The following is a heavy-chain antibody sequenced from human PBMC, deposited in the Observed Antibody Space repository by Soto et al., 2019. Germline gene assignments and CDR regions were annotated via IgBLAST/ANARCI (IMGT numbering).Heavy chain of an antibody. CDR2: IKQDGSEK. CDR1: GFTFSSYW. V-gene: IGHV3-7*01. Sequence: GGSLRLSCAASGFTFSSYWMSWVRQAPGKGLEWVTNIKQDGSEKYYVDSVKGRFTISRDNAKNSLYLQMNSLRAEDTAVYYCASYSSGWLGYFDYWGQGTLVTVSS. J-gene: IGHJ4*02. D-gene: IGHD6-19*01. CDR3: ASYSSGWLGYFDY.